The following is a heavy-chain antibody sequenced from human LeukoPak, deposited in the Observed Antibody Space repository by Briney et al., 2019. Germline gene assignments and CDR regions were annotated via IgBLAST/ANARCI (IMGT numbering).Heavy chain of an antibody. V-gene: IGHV4-30-2*01. CDR3: ARDKTADGDYLSWYFDL. CDR1: GGSISSGGYS. D-gene: IGHD4-17*01. J-gene: IGHJ2*01. CDR2: IYHSGST. Sequence: PSETLSLTCAVSGGSISSGGYSWGWIRQPPGKGLEWIGYIYHSGSTYYNPSLKSRVTISVDRSKNQFSLKLSSVTAADTAVYYCARDKTADGDYLSWYFDLWGRGTLVTVSS.